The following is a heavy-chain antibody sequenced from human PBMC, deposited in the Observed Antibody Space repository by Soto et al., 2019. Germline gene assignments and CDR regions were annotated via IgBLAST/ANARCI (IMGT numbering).Heavy chain of an antibody. Sequence: QITLKESGPTLVKPTQTVTLTCTFSGFSLSSTRMAVRWFRQPPGKALEWLALIYWVDDKRYSPFLKSRFAIAKDTSKNQMVLTMSNMDPVDTARYYCAHIVVAGLGYYFDYWGEGALGTVSS. V-gene: IGHV2-5*02. CDR3: AHIVVAGLGYYFDY. CDR1: GFSLSSTRMA. D-gene: IGHD6-19*01. J-gene: IGHJ4*02. CDR2: IYWVDDK.